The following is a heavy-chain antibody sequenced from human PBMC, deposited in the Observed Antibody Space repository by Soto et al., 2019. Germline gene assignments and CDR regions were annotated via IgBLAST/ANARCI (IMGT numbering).Heavy chain of an antibody. CDR1: GFTFRSYV. D-gene: IGHD3-16*01. CDR3: ARWGTTGGLDV. CDR2: TSYAGSDK. Sequence: QVHLVESGGGVVQPGTSLRVSCVGSGFTFRSYVIHWVRQAPGKGLEWVALTSYAGSDKYYGDSVRGRFTISRDNSRNTVDLQMDSLRLEDTALYYCARWGTTGGLDVWGQGTLVSVSS. J-gene: IGHJ1*01. V-gene: IGHV3-30*19.